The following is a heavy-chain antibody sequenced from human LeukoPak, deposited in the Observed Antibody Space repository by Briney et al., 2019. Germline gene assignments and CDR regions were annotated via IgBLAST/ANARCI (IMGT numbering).Heavy chain of an antibody. CDR1: GFTFSSYG. J-gene: IGHJ5*02. CDR3: AKGQMVQRNGFDP. D-gene: IGHD3-10*01. V-gene: IGHV3-30*18. Sequence: GGSLRLSCAASGFTFSSYGMHWVRQAPGKGLEWVAVISYDGSNKYYADSVKGRFTISRDNSKNTLYLQMNSLRAEDTAVYYCAKGQMVQRNGFDPWGQGTLVTVSS. CDR2: ISYDGSNK.